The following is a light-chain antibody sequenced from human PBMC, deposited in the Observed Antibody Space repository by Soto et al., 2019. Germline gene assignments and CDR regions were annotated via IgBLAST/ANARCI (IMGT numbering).Light chain of an antibody. Sequence: VVLTQSPATLSLSPGETATLSCRASRHVYINALAWYQQKPGRTPTLLIYGASTRATDIPDRFSATGSGTDFSLTISSVEPEDSAVYYWQQYGASPFTFGPGTRVEI. J-gene: IGKJ3*01. V-gene: IGKV3-20*01. CDR1: RHVYINA. CDR3: QQYGASPFT. CDR2: GAS.